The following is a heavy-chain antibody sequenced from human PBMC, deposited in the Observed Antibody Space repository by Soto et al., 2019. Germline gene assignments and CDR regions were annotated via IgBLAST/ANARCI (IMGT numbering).Heavy chain of an antibody. J-gene: IGHJ4*02. Sequence: QVQLVESGGGVVQPGRSLRLSCAASGFTFSSYGMHWVRQAPGKGLEWVTVISYDGNVAYYADSVKGRFTIFRDNSKNTLYLQMNSLLTEDKAMYYCAQEGLITNGYFDYWGQGTLVTVSS. V-gene: IGHV3-30*18. D-gene: IGHD2-21*02. CDR2: ISYDGNVA. CDR3: AQEGLITNGYFDY. CDR1: GFTFSSYG.